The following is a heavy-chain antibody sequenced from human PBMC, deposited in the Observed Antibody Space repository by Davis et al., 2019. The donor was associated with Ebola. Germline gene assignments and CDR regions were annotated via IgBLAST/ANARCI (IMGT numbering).Heavy chain of an antibody. V-gene: IGHV4-34*01. CDR3: ARESSGWYYFDY. CDR1: GGSFSGYY. D-gene: IGHD6-19*01. CDR2: INHSGST. J-gene: IGHJ4*02. Sequence: PSETLSLTCAVYGGSFSGYYWSWIRQPPGKGLEWIGEINHSGSTNYNPSLKSRVTISVDTSKNQFSLQLNSVTPEDTAVYYCARESSGWYYFDYWGQGTLVTVSS.